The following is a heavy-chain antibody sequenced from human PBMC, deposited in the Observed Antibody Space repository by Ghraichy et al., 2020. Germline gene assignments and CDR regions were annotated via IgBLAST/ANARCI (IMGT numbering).Heavy chain of an antibody. Sequence: GGSLRLSCAASGFTFSSYSMNWVRQAPGKGLEWVSYISSSSSTIYYADSVKGRFTISRDNAKSSLYLQMNGLRDADTAVDYCARNYGSGRYGMDVWCQGTTVTVS. J-gene: IGHJ6*02. CDR1: GFTFSSYS. CDR2: ISSSSSTI. V-gene: IGHV3-48*02. D-gene: IGHD3-10*01. CDR3: ARNYGSGRYGMDV.